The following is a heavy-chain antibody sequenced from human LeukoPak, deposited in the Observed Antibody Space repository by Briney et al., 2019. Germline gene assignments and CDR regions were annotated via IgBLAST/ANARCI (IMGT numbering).Heavy chain of an antibody. Sequence: PSETLSLTCTVPGGSISSYYWSWIRQPPGKGVDWIGYIYYTGSTKYNPSLHSRVTISVDTSKNQFYLELRSVTAADTAVYYCTRVEVHGQSHYWGQGTLVTVSS. D-gene: IGHD1-1*01. V-gene: IGHV4-59*01. J-gene: IGHJ4*02. CDR2: IYYTGST. CDR3: TRVEVHGQSHY. CDR1: GGSISSYY.